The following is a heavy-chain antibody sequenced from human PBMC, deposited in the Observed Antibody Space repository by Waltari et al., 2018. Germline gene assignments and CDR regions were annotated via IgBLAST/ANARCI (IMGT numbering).Heavy chain of an antibody. CDR2: SYSGGST. J-gene: IGHJ4*02. Sequence: EVQLVESGGGLVQPGGSLRLSCAASGFTVSSNYMSWVRQAPGKGLEWVSVSYSGGSTYYADSWKGRFTISRDNSKNTLYLQMNSLRAEDTAVYYCARKYYYGSGARTAPYYFDYWGQGTLVTVSS. CDR1: GFTVSSNY. V-gene: IGHV3-66*02. D-gene: IGHD3-10*01. CDR3: ARKYYYGSGARTAPYYFDY.